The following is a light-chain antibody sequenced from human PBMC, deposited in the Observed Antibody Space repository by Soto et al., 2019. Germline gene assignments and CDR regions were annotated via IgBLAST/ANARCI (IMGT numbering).Light chain of an antibody. CDR1: QSVSTK. Sequence: ETVMTQSPATLSVSPGERATLSCRASQSVSTKLAWYQQKPGQAPRLLIYGASTRATGIPARFSGSGAGTEVTLTVSSLQSEDFADYYCQQYDDWPPITFGQGTRLEIK. J-gene: IGKJ5*01. V-gene: IGKV3D-15*01. CDR2: GAS. CDR3: QQYDDWPPIT.